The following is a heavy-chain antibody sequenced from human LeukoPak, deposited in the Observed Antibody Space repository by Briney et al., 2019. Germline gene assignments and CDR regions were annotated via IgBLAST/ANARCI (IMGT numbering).Heavy chain of an antibody. CDR1: GFTFSSYA. V-gene: IGHV3-23*01. CDR3: AEVGAYYDFWSGLDH. CDR2: ISGSGGST. J-gene: IGHJ4*02. Sequence: GGSLRLSCAASGFTFSSYAMSWVRQAPGKGLEWVSAISGSGGSTYYADSVKGRFTISRDNSKNTLYLQMNSLRAEDTAVYYCAEVGAYYDFWSGLDHWGQGTLVTVSS. D-gene: IGHD3-3*01.